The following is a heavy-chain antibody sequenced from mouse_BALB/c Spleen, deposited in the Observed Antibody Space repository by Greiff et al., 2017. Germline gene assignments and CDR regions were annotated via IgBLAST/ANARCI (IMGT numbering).Heavy chain of an antibody. D-gene: IGHD2-14*01. CDR3: ARSREYYRYDDQAWFAY. Sequence: EVKLVESGPGLVKPSQSLSLTCTVTGYSITSDYAWNWIRQFPGNKLEWMGYISYSGSTSYNPSLKSRISITRDTSKNQFFLQLNSVTTEDTATYYCARSREYYRYDDQAWFAYWGQGTLVTVSA. J-gene: IGHJ3*01. V-gene: IGHV3-2*02. CDR1: GYSITSDYA. CDR2: ISYSGST.